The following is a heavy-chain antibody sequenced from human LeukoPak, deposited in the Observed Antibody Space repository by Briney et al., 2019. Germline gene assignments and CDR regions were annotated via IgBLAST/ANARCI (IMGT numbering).Heavy chain of an antibody. V-gene: IGHV3-74*01. CDR3: ARSYDSSGYHPFSFDY. CDR1: GFTFSGHW. D-gene: IGHD3-22*01. J-gene: IGHJ4*02. CDR2: INSDGSIT. Sequence: QPGGSLRLSCAASGFTFSGHWMHWVRQAPGKGLVWVSRINSDGSITSYADSVKGRFTISRDNAKNTLNLQMNSLRAEDTAVYYCARSYDSSGYHPFSFDYWGQGTLVTVSS.